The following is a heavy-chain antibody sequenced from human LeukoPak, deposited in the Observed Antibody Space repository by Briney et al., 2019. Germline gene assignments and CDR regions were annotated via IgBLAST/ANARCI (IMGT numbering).Heavy chain of an antibody. CDR2: ISGSGGST. V-gene: IGHV3-23*01. D-gene: IGHD4-17*01. J-gene: IGHJ6*04. CDR1: GFTFSSYA. CDR3: ARLGTYGDYGYYYYYGMDV. Sequence: PGGSLRLSCAASGFTFSSYAMSWVRQAPGKGLEWVSAISGSGGSTYYADSVKGRFTISRDNSKNTLYLQMNSLRAEDTAVYYCARLGTYGDYGYYYYYGMDVWGKGTTVTVSS.